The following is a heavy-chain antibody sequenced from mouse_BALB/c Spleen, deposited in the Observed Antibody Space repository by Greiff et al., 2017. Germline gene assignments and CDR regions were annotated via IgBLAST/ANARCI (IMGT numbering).Heavy chain of an antibody. CDR1: GFSLSTSGMG. D-gene: IGHD2-1*01. V-gene: IGHV8-12*01. Sequence: QVTLKESGPGILQPSQTLSLTCSFSGFSLSTSGMGVSWIRQPSGKGLEWLAHIYWDDDKRYNPSLKSRLTISKDTSSNQVFLKITSVDTADTATYYCARGGYGNHDYWGQGTTLTVSS. CDR2: IYWDDDK. CDR3: ARGGYGNHDY. J-gene: IGHJ2*01.